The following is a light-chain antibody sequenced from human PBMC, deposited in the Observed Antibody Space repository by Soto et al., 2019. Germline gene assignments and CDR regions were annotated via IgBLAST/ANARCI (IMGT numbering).Light chain of an antibody. CDR2: DAS. Sequence: DIQMTQSPSILSASVGDRVTLTCRASQSISTWLAWYQQKPGKAPNLLIYDASSLEDGVPSRFGGSGSGTEFTLTISSLQPDDFAIYYCQQYNSYLYTFGQGTKLEIK. J-gene: IGKJ2*01. V-gene: IGKV1-5*01. CDR1: QSISTW. CDR3: QQYNSYLYT.